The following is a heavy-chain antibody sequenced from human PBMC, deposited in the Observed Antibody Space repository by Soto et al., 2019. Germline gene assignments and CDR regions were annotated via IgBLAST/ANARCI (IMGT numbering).Heavy chain of an antibody. CDR1: GFTFRNYG. Sequence: PGGSLRLSCAASGFTFRNYGMNWVRQAPGKGLEWVSYIGIGSSTKYYADSVKGRFTISRDNAKNSLYLQMNSLRAEDTAVYYCARDIAVAGKDYYYYYGMDVWGQGTTVTVSS. D-gene: IGHD6-19*01. J-gene: IGHJ6*01. CDR2: IGIGSSTK. V-gene: IGHV3-48*01. CDR3: ARDIAVAGKDYYYYYGMDV.